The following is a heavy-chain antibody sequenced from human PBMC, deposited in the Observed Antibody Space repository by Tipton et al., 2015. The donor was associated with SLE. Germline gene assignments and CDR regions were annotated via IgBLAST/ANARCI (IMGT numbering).Heavy chain of an antibody. CDR2: ISGSGGSP. D-gene: IGHD6-13*01. V-gene: IGHV3-23*04. Sequence: QLVQSGAEVKKPGESLRLSCAASGFTFSSYAMSWVRQAPGKGLEWVSGISGSGGSPYYADSVKGRFTISRDKSKNTLYLQMNSLRAEDTAVYYCAKDSEVQIAAGATDYWGQGTLVTVSS. CDR3: AKDSEVQIAAGATDY. CDR1: GFTFSSYA. J-gene: IGHJ4*02.